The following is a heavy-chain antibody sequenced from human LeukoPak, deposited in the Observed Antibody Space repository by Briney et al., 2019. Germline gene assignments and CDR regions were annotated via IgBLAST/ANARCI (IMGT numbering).Heavy chain of an antibody. CDR1: GYTFAAYG. CDR3: AIDQGHCSTTSCYGVY. D-gene: IGHD2-2*01. J-gene: IGHJ4*02. CDR2: ITAYSGDT. V-gene: IGHV1-18*01. Sequence: ASVKVSCKASGYTFAAYGITWVRQAPGQGLEWVGWITAYSGDTKSAQNFQGRVTMTTDTSTSTAYLELRSLSSDDTAVYYCAIDQGHCSTTSCYGVYWGQGTLVTVSS.